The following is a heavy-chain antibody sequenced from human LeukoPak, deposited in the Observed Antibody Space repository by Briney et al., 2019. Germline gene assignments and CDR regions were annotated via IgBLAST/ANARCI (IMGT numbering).Heavy chain of an antibody. J-gene: IGHJ4*02. V-gene: IGHV4-59*01. CDR3: ARERRDGYKVYFDY. D-gene: IGHD5-24*01. Sequence: PSENLSPTCTVSGGSISSYYWSWIRQPPGKGLEWIGYIYYSGSTNYNPSLKSRVTISVDTSKNPFSLKLSSVTAADTAVYYCARERRDGYKVYFDYWGQGTLVTVSS. CDR1: GGSISSYY. CDR2: IYYSGST.